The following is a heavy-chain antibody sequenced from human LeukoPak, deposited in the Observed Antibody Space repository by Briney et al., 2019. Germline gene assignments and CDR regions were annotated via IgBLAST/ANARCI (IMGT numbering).Heavy chain of an antibody. D-gene: IGHD2-2*01. CDR1: GGSFSGYY. Sequence: SETLSLTCAVYGGSFSGYYWSWIRQPPGKGLEWIGEINHSGSTNYNPSLKSRVTISVDTSKNQFSLKLSSVTAADTAVYYCARHPITCSSTSCSPRYFQHWGQGTLVTVSS. J-gene: IGHJ1*01. V-gene: IGHV4-34*01. CDR3: ARHPITCSSTSCSPRYFQH. CDR2: INHSGST.